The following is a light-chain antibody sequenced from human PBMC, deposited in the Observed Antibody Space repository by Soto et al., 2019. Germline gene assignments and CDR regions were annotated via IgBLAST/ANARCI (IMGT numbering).Light chain of an antibody. CDR2: EVR. CDR1: NRDVGSYNL. Sequence: QSVLTQPASVSGSPGQSITIACTGTNRDVGSYNLVSWYQQRPGEAPKLIISEVRNRPSGISYRFTGFKSGNTASLTISGLQAEDEADYYCSSYTTTSTLVFGGGTKVTVL. V-gene: IGLV2-14*01. J-gene: IGLJ3*02. CDR3: SSYTTTSTLV.